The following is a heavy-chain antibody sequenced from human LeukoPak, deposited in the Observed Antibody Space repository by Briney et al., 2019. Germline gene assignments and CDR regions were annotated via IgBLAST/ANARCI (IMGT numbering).Heavy chain of an antibody. Sequence: GGSLRLSCAASGFTFSSYSMNWVRQAPGKGLEWVSYISSSSSTIYYADSVKGRFTISRDNAKNSLYLQMNSLRAEDTAVYYCAREWWYSGSYYAFDIWGQGTMVAVSS. J-gene: IGHJ3*02. CDR1: GFTFSSYS. D-gene: IGHD1-26*01. V-gene: IGHV3-48*01. CDR2: ISSSSSTI. CDR3: AREWWYSGSYYAFDI.